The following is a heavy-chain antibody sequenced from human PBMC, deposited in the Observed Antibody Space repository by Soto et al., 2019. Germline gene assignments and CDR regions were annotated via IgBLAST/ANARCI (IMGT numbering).Heavy chain of an antibody. V-gene: IGHV4-59*08. J-gene: IGHJ4*02. CDR3: ARHRSGGTLIDY. D-gene: IGHD2-15*01. CDR2: IYYSGST. Sequence: SETLSLTCTVSGGSISSYYWSWIRQPPGKGLEWIGYIYYSGSTNYNPSLKSRVTISVDTSKDQFSLKLSSVTAADTAVYYCARHRSGGTLIDYWGQGTLVTVSS. CDR1: GGSISSYY.